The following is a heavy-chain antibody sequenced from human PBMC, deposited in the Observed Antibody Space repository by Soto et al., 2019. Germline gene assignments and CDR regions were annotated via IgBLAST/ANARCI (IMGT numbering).Heavy chain of an antibody. CDR2: ISTNGGIT. D-gene: IGHD3-22*01. J-gene: IGHJ4*02. Sequence: PWGSRKLSCSASGFPFSSYPMHWVRQAPGKGLEYISSISTNGGITHYADSVKGRFIISRDNSKNTQYLQMSSLRADDTSVYYCVKGVYYYYCSGYYPFDYWGQET. CDR1: GFPFSSYP. CDR3: VKGVYYYYCSGYYPFDY. V-gene: IGHV3-64D*06.